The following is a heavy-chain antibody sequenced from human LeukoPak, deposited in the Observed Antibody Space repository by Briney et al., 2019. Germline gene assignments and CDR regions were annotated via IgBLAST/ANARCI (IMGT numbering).Heavy chain of an antibody. Sequence: GGSLRLSCAASGFTFSNAWMSWVRQAPGKGLEWVGRIKGKTDGGTTDYAAPVKGRFTISRDDSKNTLYLQMNSLKTEDTAVYYCTTGLGYSSGWYYFDYWGQGTLVTVSS. CDR3: TTGLGYSSGWYYFDY. CDR1: GFTFSNAW. V-gene: IGHV3-15*01. J-gene: IGHJ4*02. CDR2: IKGKTDGGTT. D-gene: IGHD6-19*01.